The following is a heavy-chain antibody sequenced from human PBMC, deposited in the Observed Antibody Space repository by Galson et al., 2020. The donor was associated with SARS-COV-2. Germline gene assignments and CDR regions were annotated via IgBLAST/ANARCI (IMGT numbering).Heavy chain of an antibody. D-gene: IGHD1-1*01. CDR1: GYSFAEFL. J-gene: IGHJ6*02. CDR2: VQGCGSDV. CDR3: ARHVEATNWQKYMDV. V-gene: IGHV5-51*01. Sequence: KIGESPKTYCQAPGYSFAEFLVGLERQIPGKGPGWEGVVQGCGSDVIYSPAYQGQVPISAAKSNNTAFLQWASLEASDTATYFCARHVEATNWQKYMDVWGQGTAVTVSS.